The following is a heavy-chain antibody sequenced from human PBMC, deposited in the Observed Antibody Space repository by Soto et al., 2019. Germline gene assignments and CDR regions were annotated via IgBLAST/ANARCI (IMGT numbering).Heavy chain of an antibody. V-gene: IGHV3-30*18. D-gene: IGHD1-1*01. CDR2: ISYDGSYI. CDR1: GFTFTSYD. CDR3: ANGLTTGTPREFDY. J-gene: IGHJ4*02. Sequence: QMQLVESGGGVVQPGRSLRLSCAASGFTFTSYDFHWVRQAPGKGLEWVSGISYDGSYIYYADSVKGRFTVSRDNSENTLYLQMNSLRAEDTGVYYCANGLTTGTPREFDYWGQGTLVTVSS.